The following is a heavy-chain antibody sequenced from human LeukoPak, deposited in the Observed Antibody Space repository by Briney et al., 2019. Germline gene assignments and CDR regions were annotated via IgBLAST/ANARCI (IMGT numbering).Heavy chain of an antibody. CDR1: GGSFSGYY. J-gene: IGHJ6*02. CDR2: INNSGST. CDR3: ARGKVPTTPLYGMYV. Sequence: PSETLSLTCAVYGGSFSGYYWSWIRQPPGKGLEWILEINNSGSTNYNPSLKSRVTISVDTSKNQFSLKLSSVTAADTAVYYCARGKVPTTPLYGMYVWGQGSTLTVSS. D-gene: IGHD4/OR15-4a*01. V-gene: IGHV4-34*01.